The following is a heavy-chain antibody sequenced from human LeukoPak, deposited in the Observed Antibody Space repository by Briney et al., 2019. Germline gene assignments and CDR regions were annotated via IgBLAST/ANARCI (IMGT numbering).Heavy chain of an antibody. CDR3: ARGRGSIVLMVYTPLDF. J-gene: IGHJ4*02. CDR2: INPNSGGT. V-gene: IGHV1-2*02. D-gene: IGHD2-8*01. CDR1: GYTFTGYY. Sequence: GASVKVSCKASGYTFTGYYMHWVRQAPGQGLEWTGWINPNSGGTNYAQKFQGRVTMTRDTSISTAYMELSRLRSDDTAVFYCARGRGSIVLMVYTPLDFWGQGTLVTVSS.